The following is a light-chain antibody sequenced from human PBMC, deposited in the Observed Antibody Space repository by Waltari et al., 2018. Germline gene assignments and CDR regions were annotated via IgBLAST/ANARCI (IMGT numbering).Light chain of an antibody. CDR1: SRAVGGYKY. Sequence: QSALTQPPPASGFPGQAVTISCTGTSRAVGGYKYFSWYQQHPGKAPKLIIYEVTKRPSGVPDRFSGSKSGNTASLTVSGLQTEDEADYYCISYAGSNTWVFGGGTKLTVL. CDR3: ISYAGSNTWV. CDR2: EVT. V-gene: IGLV2-8*01. J-gene: IGLJ3*02.